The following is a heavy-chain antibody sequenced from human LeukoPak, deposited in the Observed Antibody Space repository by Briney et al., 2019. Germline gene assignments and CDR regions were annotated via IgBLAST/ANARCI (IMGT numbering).Heavy chain of an antibody. CDR2: IRSDGSSE. J-gene: IGHJ4*02. D-gene: IGHD2-15*01. CDR1: GFTFSTYG. V-gene: IGHV3-33*01. CDR3: ARYCSGGTCYVGLI. Sequence: HPGGSLRLSCAASGFTFSTYGTHWVRQAPGKGLEWVAVIRSDGSSEYYADSVKGRFIISRDNSKNTLYLQMNSLRAEDTAVYYCARYCSGGTCYVGLIRGQGTLVTVSS.